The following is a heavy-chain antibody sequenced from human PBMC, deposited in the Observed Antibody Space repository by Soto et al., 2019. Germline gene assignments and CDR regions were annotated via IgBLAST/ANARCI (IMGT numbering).Heavy chain of an antibody. V-gene: IGHV1-69*13. CDR2: IIPIFGTA. CDR1: GGTFSSYA. Sequence: SVKVSCKASGGTFSSYAISWVRQAPGQGLEWMGGIIPIFGTANYAQKFQGRVTITADESTSTAYMELSSLRSEDTAVYYCARDTGLDCSSTSCYFGDYYYYGMDVWGQGTTVTVSS. J-gene: IGHJ6*02. CDR3: ARDTGLDCSSTSCYFGDYYYYGMDV. D-gene: IGHD2-2*01.